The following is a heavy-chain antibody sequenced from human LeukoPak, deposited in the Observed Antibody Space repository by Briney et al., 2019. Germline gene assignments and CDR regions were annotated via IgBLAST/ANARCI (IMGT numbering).Heavy chain of an antibody. CDR2: ISSSGSTI. CDR1: GVTFSSYE. J-gene: IGHJ3*02. D-gene: IGHD3-22*01. CDR3: ARGHYYDSSGYYWSDAFDI. V-gene: IGHV3-48*03. Sequence: PGGSLRLSCAASGVTFSSYEMNWVRQAPGKGLEWVSYISSSGSTIYYADSVKGRFTISRDNAKNSLYLQMNSLRAEDTAVYYCARGHYYDSSGYYWSDAFDIWGQGTMVTVSS.